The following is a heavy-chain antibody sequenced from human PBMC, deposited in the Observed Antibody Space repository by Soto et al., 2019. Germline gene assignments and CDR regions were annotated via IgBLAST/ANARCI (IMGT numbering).Heavy chain of an antibody. CDR1: SGSFSGYY. CDR3: ARGYESSRRYLPLLDY. D-gene: IGHD3-22*01. Sequence: QVQLQQWGAGLLKPSETLSLRCVVNSGSFSGYYWTWIRQTPGKGLEWIGEISHSGSTNYNPSLMSRVTVSADTSKKQVSLRLSSVTAADTALYFCARGYESSRRYLPLLDYWGQCTLVTVSS. V-gene: IGHV4-34*01. J-gene: IGHJ4*02. CDR2: ISHSGST.